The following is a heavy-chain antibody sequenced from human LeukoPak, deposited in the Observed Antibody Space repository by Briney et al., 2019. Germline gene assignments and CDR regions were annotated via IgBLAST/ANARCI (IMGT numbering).Heavy chain of an antibody. CDR3: APFGGSGWYVFVSP. Sequence: GASVKVSCKASGYTFTGYYMHWVRQAPGQGLEWMGWINPNSGGTKYAQKFQGRVTMTRDTSISTAYMELTRLRSDDTAVYYCAPFGGSGWYVFVSPWGQGTLVTVSS. CDR2: INPNSGGT. D-gene: IGHD6-19*01. J-gene: IGHJ4*02. CDR1: GYTFTGYY. V-gene: IGHV1-2*02.